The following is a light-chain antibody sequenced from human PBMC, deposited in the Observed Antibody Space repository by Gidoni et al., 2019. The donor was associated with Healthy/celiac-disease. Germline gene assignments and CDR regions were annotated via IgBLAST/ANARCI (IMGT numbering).Light chain of an antibody. Sequence: EIVLTQSPATLSLSPGERATLSCRASQSVSSYLAWYQQKPGQAPRLLIYDASNRATGIPARFNGSGSGTDFTLTISSLEPEDFAVYYCQQRSSWFLTFGGGTKVEIK. J-gene: IGKJ4*01. V-gene: IGKV3-11*01. CDR1: QSVSSY. CDR3: QQRSSWFLT. CDR2: DAS.